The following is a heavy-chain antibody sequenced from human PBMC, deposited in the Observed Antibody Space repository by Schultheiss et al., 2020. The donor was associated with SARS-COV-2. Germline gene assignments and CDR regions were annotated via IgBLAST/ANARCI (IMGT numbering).Heavy chain of an antibody. Sequence: ASVKVSCKASGYTFTTYAMHWVRQAPGQRLEWMGWINAGNGNTKYSQKFQGRVTMTTDTSTSTAYMELRSLRSDDTAVYYCASSLGLSDYGGNSGWAYGMDVWGQGTTVTVSS. D-gene: IGHD4-23*01. CDR1: GYTFTTYA. J-gene: IGHJ6*02. CDR3: ASSLGLSDYGGNSGWAYGMDV. V-gene: IGHV1-3*01. CDR2: INAGNGNT.